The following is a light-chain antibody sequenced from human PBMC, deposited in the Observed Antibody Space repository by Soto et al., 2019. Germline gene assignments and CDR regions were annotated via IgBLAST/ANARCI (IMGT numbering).Light chain of an antibody. Sequence: EIVLTQSPATLSLSPGERATLSCRASRTVGNFLAWYQQKPGQAPSLLIYDATHRATGIPARFSGGGSGTDFTLTISSLEPEDFAVYYCQQRSDWPWTFGQGTKVDIK. CDR3: QQRSDWPWT. CDR2: DAT. CDR1: RTVGNF. J-gene: IGKJ1*01. V-gene: IGKV3-11*01.